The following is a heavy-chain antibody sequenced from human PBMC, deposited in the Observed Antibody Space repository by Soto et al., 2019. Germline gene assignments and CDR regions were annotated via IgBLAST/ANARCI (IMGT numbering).Heavy chain of an antibody. D-gene: IGHD5-18*01. CDR3: ARDRDSYAPYYFDY. Sequence: ASVKVSCKASGGTFSSYAISWVRQAPGQGLEWMGGIIPIFGTANYAQKFQGRVTITADESTSTAYMELSSLRSEDTAVYYCARDRDSYAPYYFDYWGQGTLVTVSS. V-gene: IGHV1-69*13. CDR2: IIPIFGTA. CDR1: GGTFSSYA. J-gene: IGHJ4*02.